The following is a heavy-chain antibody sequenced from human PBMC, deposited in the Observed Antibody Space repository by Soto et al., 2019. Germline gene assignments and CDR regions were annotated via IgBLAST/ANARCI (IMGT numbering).Heavy chain of an antibody. CDR2: IIPILGIA. CDR1: GGTFSSYT. Sequence: ASVKVSCKASGGTFSSYTISWVRQAPGQGLEWMGRIIPILGIANYAQKFQGRVTITADKSTSTAYMELSSLRSEDTAVYYCARDLGQGDILTRENWFDPWGQGTLVTVSS. CDR3: ARDLGQGDILTRENWFDP. V-gene: IGHV1-69*04. J-gene: IGHJ5*02. D-gene: IGHD3-9*01.